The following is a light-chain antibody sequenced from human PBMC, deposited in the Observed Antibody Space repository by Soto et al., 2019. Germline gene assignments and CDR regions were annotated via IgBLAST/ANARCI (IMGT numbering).Light chain of an antibody. Sequence: QSALAQPASVPGSPGQSITISCTGTTSDVGGYNYVSWYRQHPGKAPKLMIYEVSNRPSGFSNRFSGSKSGNTASLTISGLRAEDEADYYCSSYTSSSTLYVFGTGTKVTVL. V-gene: IGLV2-14*01. CDR2: EVS. CDR3: SSYTSSSTLYV. CDR1: TSDVGGYNY. J-gene: IGLJ1*01.